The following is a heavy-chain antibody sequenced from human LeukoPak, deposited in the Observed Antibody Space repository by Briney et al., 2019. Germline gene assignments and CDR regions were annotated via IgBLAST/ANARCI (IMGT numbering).Heavy chain of an antibody. CDR3: ARERWGGKAYYDILTGSQGWYFDL. Sequence: SVKVSCKASGGTFSSYAISWVRQAPGQGLEWMGGIIPIFGTANYAQKFQGRVTITADESTSTAYMELSSLRSEDTAVYYCARERWGGKAYYDILTGSQGWYFDLWGRGTLVTVSS. CDR2: IIPIFGTA. CDR1: GGTFSSYA. D-gene: IGHD3-9*01. V-gene: IGHV1-69*13. J-gene: IGHJ2*01.